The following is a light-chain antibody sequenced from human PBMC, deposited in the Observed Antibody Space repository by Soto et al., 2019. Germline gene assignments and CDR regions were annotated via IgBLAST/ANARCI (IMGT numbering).Light chain of an antibody. J-gene: IGKJ5*01. CDR1: QSISNY. V-gene: IGKV1-39*01. CDR2: AAS. Sequence: DIQMTQSPSSLSASVGDRVNITCRASQSISNYLNWYQQKPGKAPKLLIYAASSLQSGVPSRFSGSGSGTDFNLTISSLQTEDFATYVCQQTDTTTITFGQGTRVEI. CDR3: QQTDTTTIT.